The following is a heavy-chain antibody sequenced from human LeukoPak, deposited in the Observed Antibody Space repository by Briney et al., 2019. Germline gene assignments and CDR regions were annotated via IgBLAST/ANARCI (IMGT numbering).Heavy chain of an antibody. V-gene: IGHV4-34*01. CDR3: ARGARQRTYYYDSSGRVYFDY. Sequence: SETLSLTCAVYGGSFSGYYWSWIRQPPGKGLEWSGEINHSGSTNYDPSLKSRVTISVDTSKNQFSLKLSSVTAADTAVYYRARGARQRTYYYDSSGRVYFDYWGQGTLVTVSS. J-gene: IGHJ4*02. CDR2: INHSGST. D-gene: IGHD3-22*01. CDR1: GGSFSGYY.